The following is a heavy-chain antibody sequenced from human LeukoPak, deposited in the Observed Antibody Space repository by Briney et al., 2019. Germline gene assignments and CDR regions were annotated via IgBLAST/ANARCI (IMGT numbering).Heavy chain of an antibody. D-gene: IGHD3-22*01. CDR3: ATRTKYYYDSSGLSHFDY. J-gene: IGHJ4*02. CDR1: GGSISSYY. CDR2: IYYSGST. Sequence: PSETLSLTCTVSGGSISSYYWSWIRQPPGKGLEWIGYIYYSGSTYYNPSLKSRVTISLATSKNQFSLRLSSVTAADTAVYYCATRTKYYYDSSGLSHFDYWGQGTLVTVSS. V-gene: IGHV4-59*08.